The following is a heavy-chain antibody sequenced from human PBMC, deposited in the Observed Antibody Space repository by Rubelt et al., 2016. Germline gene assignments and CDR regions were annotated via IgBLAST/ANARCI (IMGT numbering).Heavy chain of an antibody. CDR3: ATVSCSGGSCYSLSLGY. Sequence: QVQLVQSGAEVKKPGASVKVSCKVSGYTLTELSMHWVRQAPGKGLEWRGGFDPEDGETIYAQKFQGRVTMNEDTSTDTAYMERSSLRSEDTAVYYCATVSCSGGSCYSLSLGYWGQGTLVTVSS. CDR2: FDPEDGET. J-gene: IGHJ4*02. V-gene: IGHV1-24*01. CDR1: GYTLTELS. D-gene: IGHD2-15*01.